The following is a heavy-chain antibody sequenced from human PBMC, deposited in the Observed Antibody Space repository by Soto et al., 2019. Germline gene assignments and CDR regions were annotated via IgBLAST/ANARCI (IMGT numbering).Heavy chain of an antibody. J-gene: IGHJ4*02. CDR3: ARGGAVTAPQAY. V-gene: IGHV3-30-3*01. CDR1: GFTFSSYA. CDR2: ISYDGSNK. Sequence: VGSLRLSCAASGFTFSSYAMLWVRQAPGKGLEWVAVISYDGSNKYYADSVKGRFTISRDNSKNTLYLQMNSLRAEDTAVYYCARGGAVTAPQAYWGQGTLVTVSS. D-gene: IGHD4-17*01.